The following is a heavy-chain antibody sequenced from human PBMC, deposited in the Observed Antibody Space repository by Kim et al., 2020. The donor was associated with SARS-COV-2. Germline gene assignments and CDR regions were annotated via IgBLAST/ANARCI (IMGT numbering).Heavy chain of an antibody. Sequence: SETLSLTCTVSGGSISSSSYYWGWIRQPPGKGLEWIGSIYYSGSTYYNPSLKSRVTISVDTSKNQFSLKLSSVTAADTAVYYCVRTYPGRVATSFFDYWGQGTLVTVSS. CDR3: VRTYPGRVATSFFDY. J-gene: IGHJ4*02. V-gene: IGHV4-39*01. CDR1: GGSISSSSYY. D-gene: IGHD5-12*01. CDR2: IYYSGST.